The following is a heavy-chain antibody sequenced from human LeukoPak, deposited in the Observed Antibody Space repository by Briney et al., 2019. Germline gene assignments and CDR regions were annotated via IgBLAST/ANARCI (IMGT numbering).Heavy chain of an antibody. D-gene: IGHD6-6*01. CDR1: GYTFTGYY. CDR2: INPNSGGT. Sequence: ASVKVSCKASGYTFTGYYMHWVRQAPGQGVEWMGWINPNSGGTNYAQKFQGRVTMTRDTSISTAYMELSRLRSDDTAVYYCARPVYSSSSYWFDPWGQGTLVTVSS. J-gene: IGHJ5*02. CDR3: ARPVYSSSSYWFDP. V-gene: IGHV1-2*02.